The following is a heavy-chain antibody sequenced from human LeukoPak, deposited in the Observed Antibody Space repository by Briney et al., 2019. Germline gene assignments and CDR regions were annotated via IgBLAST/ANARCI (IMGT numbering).Heavy chain of an antibody. CDR3: AKVREVATITSFDY. Sequence: PGGSLRLSCAASGFTFSSYAMSCVRQAPGKGLEWVSAISGSGGSTYYADSVKGRFTISRDNSKNTLYLQMNSLRAEDTAVYYCAKVREVATITSFDYWGQGTLVTVSS. CDR1: GFTFSSYA. CDR2: ISGSGGST. D-gene: IGHD5-12*01. V-gene: IGHV3-23*01. J-gene: IGHJ4*02.